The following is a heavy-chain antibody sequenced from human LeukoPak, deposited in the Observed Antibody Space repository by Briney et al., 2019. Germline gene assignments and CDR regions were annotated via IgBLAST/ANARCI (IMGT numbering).Heavy chain of an antibody. J-gene: IGHJ4*02. Sequence: SETLSLTCTVLGDSISTFYWSWIRQPAGKGLEWIGHIYTSGSTNYNPSLKSRVTMSVDTSKNQFFLKLSSVTAADTAVYYCARDVVAAVGSFDYWGQGILVTVSS. D-gene: IGHD6-13*01. CDR1: GDSISTFY. V-gene: IGHV4-4*07. CDR3: ARDVVAAVGSFDY. CDR2: IYTSGST.